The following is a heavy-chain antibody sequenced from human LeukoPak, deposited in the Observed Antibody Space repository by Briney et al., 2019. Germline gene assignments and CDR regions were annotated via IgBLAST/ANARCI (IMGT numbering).Heavy chain of an antibody. CDR3: AKGYYYDSSGYYQNYFDY. V-gene: IGHV3-23*01. CDR2: ISGSGGST. Sequence: GGSLRLSCAASGFTFSIYAMSWVRQAPGKGLEWVSVISGSGGSTYYTDSVKGRFTISRDNSKNTLYLQMNSLRAEDTAVYYCAKGYYYDSSGYYQNYFDYWGQGTLVTVSS. D-gene: IGHD3-22*01. J-gene: IGHJ4*02. CDR1: GFTFSIYA.